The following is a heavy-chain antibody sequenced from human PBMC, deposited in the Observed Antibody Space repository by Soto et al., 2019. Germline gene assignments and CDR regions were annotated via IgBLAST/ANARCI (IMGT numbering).Heavy chain of an antibody. CDR2: INPNSGGT. CDR1: GYTFTAYY. V-gene: IGHV1-2*02. D-gene: IGHD3-22*01. Sequence: QVQLVQSGAEVKKPGASVKVSCKASGYTFTAYYMHWVRQAPGQGLEWMGWINPNSGGTNYAQKLQGRVTMTRDTSISTAYMELSRLRSDDTAVYYCARVQNYYDSSGYPFDAFDIWGQGTMVTVSS. CDR3: ARVQNYYDSSGYPFDAFDI. J-gene: IGHJ3*02.